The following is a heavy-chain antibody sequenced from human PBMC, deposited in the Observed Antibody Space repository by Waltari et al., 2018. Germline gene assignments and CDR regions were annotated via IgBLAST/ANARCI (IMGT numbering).Heavy chain of an antibody. Sequence: QVQLQESGPGLVKPSQTLSLTCTVSGVSISSGGFYWSWIRHHPGKGLEWIGYIYYIGSTYYTPSLKSRVTISVDTSKNQFSLKLSSVTAADTAVYYCARDRGIYGSGNLDYWGQGTLVTVSS. V-gene: IGHV4-31*03. CDR2: IYYIGST. J-gene: IGHJ4*02. CDR1: GVSISSGGFY. D-gene: IGHD3-10*01. CDR3: ARDRGIYGSGNLDY.